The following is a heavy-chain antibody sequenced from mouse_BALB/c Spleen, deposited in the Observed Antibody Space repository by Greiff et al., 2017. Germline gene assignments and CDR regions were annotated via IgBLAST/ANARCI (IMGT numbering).Heavy chain of an antibody. Sequence: DVKLVESGGDLVKPGGSLKLSCAASGFTFSSYGMSWVRQTPDKRLEWVATISSGGSYTYYPDSVKGRFTISRDNAKNTLYLQMSSLKSEDTAMYYCARLGLDYWGQGTTLTVSS. CDR2: ISSGGSYT. J-gene: IGHJ2*01. V-gene: IGHV5-6*02. D-gene: IGHD2-2*01. CDR1: GFTFSSYG. CDR3: ARLGLDY.